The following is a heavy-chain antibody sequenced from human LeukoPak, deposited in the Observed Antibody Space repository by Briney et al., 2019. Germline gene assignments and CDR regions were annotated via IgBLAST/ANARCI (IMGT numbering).Heavy chain of an antibody. CDR3: AKDRRIVVVTATQRYYYYGMDV. V-gene: IGHV3-30*18. CDR1: GFTFSSYG. CDR2: ISYDGSNK. J-gene: IGHJ6*01. Sequence: GRSLRLSCAASGFTFSSYGMHWVRQAPGKGLEWGAVISYDGSNKSYADSVKGRFTISRDNSKNTLYLQMNSLRAEDTAVYYCAKDRRIVVVTATQRYYYYGMDVWGQGTTVTVSS. D-gene: IGHD2-21*02.